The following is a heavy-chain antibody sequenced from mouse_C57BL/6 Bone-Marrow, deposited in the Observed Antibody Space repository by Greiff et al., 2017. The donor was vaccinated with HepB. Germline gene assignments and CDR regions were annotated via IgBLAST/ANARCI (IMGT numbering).Heavy chain of an antibody. Sequence: EVQGVESGGGLVQPGGSLKLSCAASGFTFSDYYMYWVRQTPEKRLEWVAYISNGGGSTYYPDTVKGRFTISRDNAKNTLYLQMSRLKSEDTAMYYCARHFGRGYFDYWGQGTTLTVSS. CDR2: ISNGGGST. V-gene: IGHV5-12*01. D-gene: IGHD1-1*02. CDR3: ARHFGRGYFDY. CDR1: GFTFSDYY. J-gene: IGHJ2*01.